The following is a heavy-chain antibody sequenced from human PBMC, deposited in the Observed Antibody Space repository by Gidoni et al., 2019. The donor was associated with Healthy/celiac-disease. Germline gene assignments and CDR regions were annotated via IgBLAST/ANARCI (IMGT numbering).Heavy chain of an antibody. CDR1: GFTFSSYG. CDR3: AKDMVAALSYYYYMDV. CDR2: ISYDGSNK. J-gene: IGHJ6*03. D-gene: IGHD2-15*01. Sequence: QVQLVESGGGVVQPGRSLRLSCAASGFTFSSYGMHWVRQAPGKGLEWVAVISYDGSNKYYADSVKGRFTISRDNSKNTLYLQMNSLRAEDTAVYYCAKDMVAALSYYYYMDVWGKGTTVTVSS. V-gene: IGHV3-30*18.